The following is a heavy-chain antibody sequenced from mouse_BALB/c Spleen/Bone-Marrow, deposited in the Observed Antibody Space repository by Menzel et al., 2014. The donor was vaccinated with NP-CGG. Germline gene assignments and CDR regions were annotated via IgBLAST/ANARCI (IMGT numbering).Heavy chain of an antibody. CDR1: GFSLTGYA. J-gene: IGHJ2*01. V-gene: IGHV2-6-7*01. CDR3: ARHHYYGYFDY. D-gene: IGHD1-2*01. CDR2: IWGDGIT. Sequence: QVQLKESGPGLVAPSQRLSIPCTVSGFSLTGYAVNWVRHPPGKGLEWLGMIWGDGITDYNSALKSRLSISKDNSKSQVFLKMNSLQSDDTARYYCARHHYYGYFDYWGQGTTLTVSS.